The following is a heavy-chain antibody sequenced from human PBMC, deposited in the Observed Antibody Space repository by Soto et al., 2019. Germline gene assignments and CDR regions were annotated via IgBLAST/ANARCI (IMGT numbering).Heavy chain of an antibody. CDR3: ARQRTTVVTQAYFDH. D-gene: IGHD2-21*02. J-gene: IGHJ4*02. CDR1: GESISRSSYY. Sequence: PSETLSLTCIVSGESISRSSYYWVLIRQPPGKGLEWIGSIYYSGRTYYNPSFKSRVTISIDTSKNQFSLKLSSVTATDTAVYYCARQRTTVVTQAYFDHWGQGALVTVSS. CDR2: IYYSGRT. V-gene: IGHV4-39*01.